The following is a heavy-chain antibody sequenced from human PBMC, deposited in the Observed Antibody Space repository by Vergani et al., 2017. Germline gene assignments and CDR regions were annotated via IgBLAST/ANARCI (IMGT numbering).Heavy chain of an antibody. V-gene: IGHV4-59*01. J-gene: IGHJ4*02. D-gene: IGHD6-13*01. CDR1: GGSISSYY. CDR2: IYYSGST. Sequence: QVQLQESGPGLVKTSETLSLTCTVSGGSISSYYWSWIRQPPGKGLEWIGYIYYSGSTNYNPSLKSRVTISVDTSKNQFSLKLSSVTAADTAVYYCARSAINTNSSSWYVSLAYWGQGTLVTVSS. CDR3: ARSAINTNSSSWYVSLAY.